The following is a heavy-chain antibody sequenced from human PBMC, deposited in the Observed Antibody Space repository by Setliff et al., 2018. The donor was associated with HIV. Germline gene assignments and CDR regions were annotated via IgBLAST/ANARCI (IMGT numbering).Heavy chain of an antibody. D-gene: IGHD3-22*01. CDR1: GFTFSDYY. CDR2: ISSSGSTI. CDR3: ASESHDSTSYYSRAFDI. V-gene: IGHV3-11*01. Sequence: KPGGSLRLSCAASGFTFSDYYMSWIRQAPGKGLEWVSYISSSGSTIYYADSVKGRFTISRDNAKNSLYLQMNSLRAEDTAVYYCASESHDSTSYYSRAFDIWGQGTMVTVSS. J-gene: IGHJ3*02.